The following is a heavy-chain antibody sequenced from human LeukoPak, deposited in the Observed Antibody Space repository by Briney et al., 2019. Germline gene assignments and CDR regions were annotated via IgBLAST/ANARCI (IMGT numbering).Heavy chain of an antibody. CDR1: GGSISSGGYS. CDR3: ARGGSSNWTPFDY. D-gene: IGHD6-13*01. J-gene: IGHJ4*02. Sequence: SETLSLTCAVSGGSISSGGYSWSWIRQPPGKGLEWIGYIYHSGSTYYNPSLKSRVTISVGKSRKHFSLKLNSVTAADTAVYYCARGGSSNWTPFDYWGQGAPVTVPS. V-gene: IGHV4-30-2*01. CDR2: IYHSGST.